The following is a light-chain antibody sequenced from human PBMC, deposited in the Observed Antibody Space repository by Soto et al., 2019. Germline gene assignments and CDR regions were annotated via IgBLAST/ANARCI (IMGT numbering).Light chain of an antibody. V-gene: IGLV2-23*01. CDR2: EGS. CDR3: CSYAGSSTPMV. CDR1: SSDAGSYNL. Sequence: QSALTQPASVSGSPGQSITISCTGTSSDAGSYNLVSWYQQHPGKAPKLMIYEGSKRPSGVSNRFSGSKSGNTASLTISGLQAEDEADYYCCSYAGSSTPMVFGGGTKLTVL. J-gene: IGLJ3*02.